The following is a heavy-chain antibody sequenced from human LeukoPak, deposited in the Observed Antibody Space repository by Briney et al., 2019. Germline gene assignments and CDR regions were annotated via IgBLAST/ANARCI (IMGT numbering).Heavy chain of an antibody. CDR3: ATYSGFDAFDI. CDR2: INPNSGGT. V-gene: IGHV1-2*02. Sequence: GASVKVSCKASGYTSTGYYMHWVRQAPGQGLEWMGWINPNSGGTNYAQRFQGRVTMTRDTSISTAYMELSRLRSDDTAVYYCATYSGFDAFDIWGQGTMVTVSS. CDR1: GYTSTGYY. D-gene: IGHD1-26*01. J-gene: IGHJ3*02.